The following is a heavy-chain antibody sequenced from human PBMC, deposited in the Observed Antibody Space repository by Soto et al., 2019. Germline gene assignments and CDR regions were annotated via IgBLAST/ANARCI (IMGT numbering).Heavy chain of an antibody. D-gene: IGHD2-2*01. J-gene: IGHJ6*03. CDR2: IWYDGSNK. CDR1: GFTFSSYG. Sequence: GGSLRLSCAASGFTFSSYGMHWVRQAPGKGLEWVAVIWYDGSNKYYADSVKGRFTISRDNSKNTLYLQMNSLRAEDTAVYYCARDQRDCSSTSCHREGYYYYYMDVWGKGTTVTVSS. CDR3: ARDQRDCSSTSCHREGYYYYYMDV. V-gene: IGHV3-33*01.